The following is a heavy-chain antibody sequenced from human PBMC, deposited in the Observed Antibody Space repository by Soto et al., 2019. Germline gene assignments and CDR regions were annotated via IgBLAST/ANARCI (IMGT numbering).Heavy chain of an antibody. D-gene: IGHD5-12*01. CDR1: GGTFSSYT. V-gene: IGHV1-69*02. CDR2: IIPILGIA. J-gene: IGHJ5*02. Sequence: QVQLVQSGAEVKKPGSSVKVSCKASGGTFSSYTISWVRQAPGQGLEWMGRIIPILGIANYAQKFQGRVTITADKSTSTAYMELSSLRSEDTAVYYCAGDGYQYNWFDPWGQGPLVTVSS. CDR3: AGDGYQYNWFDP.